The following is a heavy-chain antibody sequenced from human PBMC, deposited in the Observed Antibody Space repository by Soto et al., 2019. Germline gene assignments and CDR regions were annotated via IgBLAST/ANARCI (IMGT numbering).Heavy chain of an antibody. CDR3: ARAATTDAFDI. CDR2: IYSGGST. J-gene: IGHJ3*02. V-gene: IGHV3-53*01. D-gene: IGHD1-7*01. CDR1: GFTVSSNY. Sequence: PGWSLRLSCAASGFTVSSNYMSWVRQAPGKGLEWVSVIYSGGSTYYADSVKGRFTISRDNSKNTLYLQMNSLRAEDTAVYYCARAATTDAFDIWGQGTMVTVSS.